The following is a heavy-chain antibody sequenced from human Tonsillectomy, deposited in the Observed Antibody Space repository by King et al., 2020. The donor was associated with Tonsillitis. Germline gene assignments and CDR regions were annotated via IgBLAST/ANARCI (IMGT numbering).Heavy chain of an antibody. D-gene: IGHD4/OR15-4a*01. Sequence: QLQESGPGLVKPSETLSLTCTVSGGSISSYYWSWIRQPPGKGLEWIGYIYYSGSTNYNPSLKSRVTISVDTSKNQFSLKLSSVTAADTAVYYCARDLLYGGQFGYMDVWGKGTTVTVSS. V-gene: IGHV4-59*01. CDR3: ARDLLYGGQFGYMDV. CDR2: IYYSGST. J-gene: IGHJ6*03. CDR1: GGSISSYY.